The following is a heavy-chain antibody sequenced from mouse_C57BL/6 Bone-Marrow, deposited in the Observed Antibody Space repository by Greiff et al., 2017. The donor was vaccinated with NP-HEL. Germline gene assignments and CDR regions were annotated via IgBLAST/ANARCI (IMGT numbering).Heavy chain of an antibody. CDR3: ARYYSNYVCFAY. D-gene: IGHD2-5*01. Sequence: LVKPGASVKMSCKASGYTFTAYYMNWVKQSHGKSLEWIGVINPYNGGTSYNQKFKGKATLTVDKSSSTAYMELNSLTSEDSAVYYCARYYSNYVCFAYWGQGTLVTVSA. CDR1: GYTFTAYY. J-gene: IGHJ3*01. V-gene: IGHV1-19*01. CDR2: INPYNGGT.